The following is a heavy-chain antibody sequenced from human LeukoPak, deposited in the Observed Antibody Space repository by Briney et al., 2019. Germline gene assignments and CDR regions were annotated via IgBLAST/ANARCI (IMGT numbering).Heavy chain of an antibody. CDR3: AREFMVAAADD. D-gene: IGHD6-13*01. Sequence: GGSLRLSCAASGFTVSSNYMSWVRQAPGKGLEWVSVIYSGGSTYYADSVKGRFTISRDNSKNTLYLQMNSLRAEDTAVYYCAREFMVAAADDWGQGTRVTVSS. V-gene: IGHV3-53*01. J-gene: IGHJ4*02. CDR1: GFTVSSNY. CDR2: IYSGGST.